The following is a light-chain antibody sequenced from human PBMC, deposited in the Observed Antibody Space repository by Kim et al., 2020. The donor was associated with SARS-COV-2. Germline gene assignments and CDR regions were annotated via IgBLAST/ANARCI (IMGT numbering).Light chain of an antibody. J-gene: IGLJ2*01. CDR2: EKE. Sequence: GQRVTSSCVGSNSNSGKNFVNWLQQLPGTAPKVLIYEKERRPSGGPDRFSGSKSGTSASLAISGLRSEDEADYHWATWDDSLGGPVFGGGTQLTVL. CDR3: ATWDDSLGGPV. V-gene: IGLV1-47*01. CDR1: NSNSGKNF.